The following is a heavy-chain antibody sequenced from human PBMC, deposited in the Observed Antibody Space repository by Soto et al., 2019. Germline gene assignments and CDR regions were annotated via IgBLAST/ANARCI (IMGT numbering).Heavy chain of an antibody. Sequence: QVQLQEPGPGLVKPSQTLSLTCTVSGGSISSGDYYWSWIRQPPGTGLEWIGYIYRSGSTFYNPSLNRRVTISLDTSKNQFSLKLSSVTAADTAVYYCARRLGTNNWYFDLWGRGTLVTVSS. CDR3: ARRLGTNNWYFDL. J-gene: IGHJ2*01. D-gene: IGHD1-26*01. CDR1: GGSISSGDYY. CDR2: IYRSGST. V-gene: IGHV4-30-4*01.